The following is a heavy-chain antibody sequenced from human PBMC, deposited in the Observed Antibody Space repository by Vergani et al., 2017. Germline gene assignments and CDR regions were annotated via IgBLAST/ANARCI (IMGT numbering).Heavy chain of an antibody. CDR2: IYYSGST. V-gene: IGHV4-59*01. CDR1: GGSISSYY. D-gene: IGHD2-2*01. J-gene: IGHJ4*02. Sequence: QVQLQESGPGLVKPSETLSLTCTVSGGSISSYYWSWNRQPPGKGLEWIGYIYYSGSTNYNPSLKSRVTISVDTSKNQFSLKLSSVTAADTAVYYCARGQLPPDYWGQGTLVTVSS. CDR3: ARGQLPPDY.